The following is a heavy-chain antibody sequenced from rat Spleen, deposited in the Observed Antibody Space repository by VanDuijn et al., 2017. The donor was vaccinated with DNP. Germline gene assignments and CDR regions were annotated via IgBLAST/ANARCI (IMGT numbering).Heavy chain of an antibody. V-gene: IGHV5-25*01. Sequence: EVQLVESGGGLVQPGRSLKLSCAASGFSFSTSDMAWVRQAPTRGLEWVASINSGGGSTYYRDSVKGRFTISRDNAKSTLYLQMDSLRSEDTATYYCARHDAAPIPGDYYGMDVWGQGTSVTVSS. CDR3: ARHDAAPIPGDYYGMDV. J-gene: IGHJ4*01. D-gene: IGHD1-2*01. CDR2: INSGGGST. CDR1: GFSFSTSD.